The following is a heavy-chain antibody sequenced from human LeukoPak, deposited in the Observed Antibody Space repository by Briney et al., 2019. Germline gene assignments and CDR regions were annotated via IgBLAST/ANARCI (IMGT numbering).Heavy chain of an antibody. D-gene: IGHD4-17*01. CDR3: ARGHGDPLFDF. V-gene: IGHV4-59*01. Sequence: SETLSLTCTVSGGSISGYYWSWIRQPPGKGPEWIGYISYSGSSNYSPSLKSRVTISVDTSKKQFSLKLSSVTAADTAVYYCARGHGDPLFDFWGQGILVTVSS. J-gene: IGHJ4*02. CDR2: ISYSGSS. CDR1: GGSISGYY.